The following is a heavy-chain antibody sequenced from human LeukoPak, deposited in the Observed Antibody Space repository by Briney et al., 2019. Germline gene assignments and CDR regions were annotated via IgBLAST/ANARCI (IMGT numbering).Heavy chain of an antibody. Sequence: GGSLRLSCAASGFTFSSYWMHWVRQAPGKGLVWVSRINSDGSSTSYADSVKGRFTISRDNAKNTLYLQMNSLRAEDTAVYYCARGGFGEHYYMDVWGKGTTVTVSS. J-gene: IGHJ6*03. D-gene: IGHD3-10*01. CDR1: GFTFSSYW. CDR2: INSDGSST. V-gene: IGHV3-74*01. CDR3: ARGGFGEHYYMDV.